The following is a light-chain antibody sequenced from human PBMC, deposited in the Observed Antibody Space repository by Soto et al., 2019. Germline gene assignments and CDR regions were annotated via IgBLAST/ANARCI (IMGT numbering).Light chain of an antibody. CDR2: DAS. J-gene: IGKJ1*01. CDR1: QNVNNW. CDR3: QQYNSYWT. Sequence: DIQMTQFPSALSASVGDRVTITCRASQNVNNWLAWYQHKPGKAPQLLIYDASVLETGVPSRFSGSRSGTEFTLAISGLQSDDFATYYCQQYNSYWTFGPATKVEVK. V-gene: IGKV1-5*01.